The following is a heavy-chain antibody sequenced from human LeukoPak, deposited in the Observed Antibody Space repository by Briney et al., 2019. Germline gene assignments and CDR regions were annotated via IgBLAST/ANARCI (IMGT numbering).Heavy chain of an antibody. D-gene: IGHD5-24*01. J-gene: IGHJ4*02. CDR2: IYYSGST. CDR1: GGSISNYY. V-gene: IGHV4-59*01. Sequence: SETLSLTCTVSGGSISNYYWSWIRQPPGKGLEWIGYIYYSGSTNYNPSLKSRVTMSVDTSKNQFSLKLSSVTAADTAVYYCARTLSFDGYSDYWGQGTLVTVSS. CDR3: ARTLSFDGYSDY.